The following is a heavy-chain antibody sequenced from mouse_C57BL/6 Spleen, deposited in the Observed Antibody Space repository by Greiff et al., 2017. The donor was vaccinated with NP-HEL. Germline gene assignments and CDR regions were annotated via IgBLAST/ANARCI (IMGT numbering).Heavy chain of an antibody. J-gene: IGHJ3*01. CDR3: ASSPAENAWFAY. CDR1: GFTFSSYG. Sequence: EVQLVESGGDLVKPGGSLKLSCAASGFTFSSYGMSWVRQTPDKRLEWVATISSGGSYTYYLDSVKGRFTISRDNAKNTLYLQMSSLKSEDTAMYYCASSPAENAWFAYWGQGTLVTVSA. CDR2: ISSGGSYT. V-gene: IGHV5-6*01.